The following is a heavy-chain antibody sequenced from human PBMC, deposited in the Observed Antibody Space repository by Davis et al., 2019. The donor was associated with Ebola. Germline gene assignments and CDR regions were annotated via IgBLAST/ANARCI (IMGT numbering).Heavy chain of an antibody. D-gene: IGHD5-12*01. J-gene: IGHJ4*02. CDR2: ISSSSSYI. V-gene: IGHV3-21*01. CDR1: GFTFSSYW. Sequence: PGGSLRLSCAASGFTFSSYWMSWVRQAPGKGLEWVSSISSSSSYIYYADSVKGRFTISRDNAKNSLYLQMNSLRAEDTAVYYCARAGRGYSGYEGYWGQGTLVTVSS. CDR3: ARAGRGYSGYEGY.